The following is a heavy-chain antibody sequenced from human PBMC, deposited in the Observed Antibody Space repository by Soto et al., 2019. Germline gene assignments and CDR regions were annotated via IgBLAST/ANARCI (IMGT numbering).Heavy chain of an antibody. CDR1: GGTFSSYT. CDR3: ARDRTYYYGSGGSVDPSNSHYYYYGMDV. D-gene: IGHD3-10*01. J-gene: IGHJ6*02. CDR2: IIPILGIA. Sequence: QVQLVQSGAEVKKPGSSVKVSCKASGGTFSSYTISWVRQAPGQGLEWMGRIIPILGIANDAQKFQSRVTSTADKSTSTAYMERSSLRSEDTAVYYCARDRTYYYGSGGSVDPSNSHYYYYGMDVWGQGTTVTVSS. V-gene: IGHV1-69*08.